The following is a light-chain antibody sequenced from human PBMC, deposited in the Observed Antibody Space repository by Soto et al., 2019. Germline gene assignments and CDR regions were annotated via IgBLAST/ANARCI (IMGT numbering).Light chain of an antibody. CDR2: GAS. V-gene: IGKV3-20*01. J-gene: IGKJ2*01. Sequence: EIVLTQSPGALSLSPGERATLSCRASLSVISSYLAWYQQKPGQAPRLLIYGASSRATGIPDRFSGSGSGTDFTLTISRLEPEDFAVYYCQQYGSSPYTFGQGTKLEIK. CDR1: LSVISSY. CDR3: QQYGSSPYT.